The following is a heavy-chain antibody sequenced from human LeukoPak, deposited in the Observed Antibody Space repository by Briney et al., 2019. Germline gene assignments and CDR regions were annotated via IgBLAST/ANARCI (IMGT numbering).Heavy chain of an antibody. CDR3: ARSEGDYDLPFDY. Sequence: SVKVSCKASGYTFTGYYMHWVRQAPGQGLEWMGRIIPILGIANYAQKFQGRVTITADKSTSTAYMELSSLRSEDTAVYYCARSEGDYDLPFDYWGQGTLVTVSS. CDR2: IIPILGIA. CDR1: GYTFTGYY. J-gene: IGHJ4*02. V-gene: IGHV1-69*02. D-gene: IGHD4-17*01.